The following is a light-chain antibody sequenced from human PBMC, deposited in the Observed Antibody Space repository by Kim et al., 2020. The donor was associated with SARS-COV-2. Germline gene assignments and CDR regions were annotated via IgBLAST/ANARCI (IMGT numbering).Light chain of an antibody. Sequence: QTATLTCTGNTHNGGNRGAAWLQQFPGHPPKLLSYRDNTRPSGISQRFSASRSGTTASLTITGVQPEDEADYYCSAWDSSLSAWVFGGGTQLTVL. CDR2: RDN. V-gene: IGLV10-54*04. CDR1: THNGGNRG. CDR3: SAWDSSLSAWV. J-gene: IGLJ3*02.